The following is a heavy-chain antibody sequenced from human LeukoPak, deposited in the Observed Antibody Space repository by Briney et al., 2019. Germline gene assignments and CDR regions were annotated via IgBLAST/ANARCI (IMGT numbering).Heavy chain of an antibody. Sequence: GGSLRLSCAASGFTFADYGMSWVRQAPGKGLEWVSGVNRNGGTTSYADSVKGRFTISRDNAKNSLYLRMNSLRVEDTALYHCARGNSNFNYWGQGTLVTVSS. V-gene: IGHV3-20*01. D-gene: IGHD4-23*01. J-gene: IGHJ4*02. CDR3: ARGNSNFNY. CDR1: GFTFADYG. CDR2: VNRNGGTT.